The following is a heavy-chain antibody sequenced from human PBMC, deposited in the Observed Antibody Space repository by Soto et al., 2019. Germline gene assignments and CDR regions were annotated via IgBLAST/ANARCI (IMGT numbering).Heavy chain of an antibody. CDR2: INHSGST. CDR3: ARGSGDGYNYYYYYGMDV. V-gene: IGHV4-34*01. Sequence: SETLSLTCAVYGGSFSGYYWSWIRQPPGKGLEWIGEINHSGSTNYNPSLKSRVTISVDTSKNQFSLKLSSVTAADTAVYYCARGSGDGYNYYYYYGMDVWGQGTTVT. J-gene: IGHJ6*02. D-gene: IGHD5-12*01. CDR1: GGSFSGYY.